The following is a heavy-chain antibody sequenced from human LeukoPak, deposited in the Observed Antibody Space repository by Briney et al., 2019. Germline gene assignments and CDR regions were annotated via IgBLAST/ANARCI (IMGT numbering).Heavy chain of an antibody. J-gene: IGHJ2*01. V-gene: IGHV4-59*10. Sequence: SETLSLTCAVYGGSFSSYYWSWIRQPAGKGLEWIGRIYTSGSTNYNPSLKSRVTMSVDTSKNQFSLKLSSVTAADTAVYYCARLDSSGWSFLDLWYFDLWGRGTLVTVSS. CDR1: GGSFSSYY. CDR3: ARLDSSGWSFLDLWYFDL. CDR2: IYTSGST. D-gene: IGHD6-19*01.